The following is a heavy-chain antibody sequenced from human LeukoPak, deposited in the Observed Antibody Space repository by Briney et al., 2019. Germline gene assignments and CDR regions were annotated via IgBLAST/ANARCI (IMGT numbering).Heavy chain of an antibody. CDR1: GGSISSHY. CDR2: IFYSGGT. CDR3: ARARQRDAFDI. Sequence: PSETLSLTCTVSGGSISSHYWSWIRQPPGKGPEWVGYIFYSGGTNYNPSLKSRVTISVDKSKNQFSLKLSSVTAADTAVYYCARARQRDAFDIWGQGTMVTVSS. V-gene: IGHV4-59*11. J-gene: IGHJ3*02.